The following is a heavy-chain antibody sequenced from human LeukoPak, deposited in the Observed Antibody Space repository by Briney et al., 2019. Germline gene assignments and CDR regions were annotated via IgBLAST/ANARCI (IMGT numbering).Heavy chain of an antibody. CDR2: AYYSGHT. Sequence: SEALSLTCTVSGGSISDNYWSWIRQPPGKGLEWIGYAYYSGHTNYNSSLTSRVTMSLDTSKSQFPLRLSSVTAADTAMYFCARHPFATPFDYWGPGTLVTVSS. V-gene: IGHV4-59*08. J-gene: IGHJ4*02. CDR1: GGSISDNY. D-gene: IGHD2-15*01. CDR3: ARHPFATPFDY.